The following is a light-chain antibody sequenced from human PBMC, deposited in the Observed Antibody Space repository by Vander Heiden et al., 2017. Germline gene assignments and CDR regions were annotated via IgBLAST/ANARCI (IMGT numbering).Light chain of an antibody. CDR2: GAS. CDR1: QSVSSN. Sequence: ELVMTQSPATLSVSPGERATLSCRASQSVSSNLAWYQQKPGQAPRLLIYGASTRATGIPARFSGSGSGTEFTLTISSLQSEDFAVYYCQQYNNWLRGSFGGGTKVEIK. CDR3: QQYNNWLRGS. V-gene: IGKV3-15*01. J-gene: IGKJ4*01.